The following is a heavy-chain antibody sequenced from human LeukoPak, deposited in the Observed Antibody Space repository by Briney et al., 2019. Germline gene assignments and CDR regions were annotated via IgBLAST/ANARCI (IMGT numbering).Heavy chain of an antibody. CDR1: GGSISIYY. CDR2: VYYSGRT. CDR3: ARHMSVTYDAFDI. V-gene: IGHV4-59*08. Sequence: SETLSLTCSVSGGSISIYYWNWIRQPPGKGLEWIGYVYYSGRTSYNASLKSRVTTSVDTSKNQFFLKLSSVTAADTAVYYCARHMSVTYDAFDIWGQGTMVTVSS. D-gene: IGHD2-21*02. J-gene: IGHJ3*02.